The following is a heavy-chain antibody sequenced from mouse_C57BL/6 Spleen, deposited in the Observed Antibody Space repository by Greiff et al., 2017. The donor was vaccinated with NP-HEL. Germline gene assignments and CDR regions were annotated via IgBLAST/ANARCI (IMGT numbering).Heavy chain of an antibody. J-gene: IGHJ2*01. CDR3: AGGYFDY. CDR2: ISSGSSTI. V-gene: IGHV5-17*01. CDR1: GFTFSDYG. Sequence: EVKLMESGGGLVKPGGSLKLSCAASGFTFSDYGMHWVRQAPEKGLEWVAYISSGSSTIYYADTVKGRFTISRDNAKNTLFLQMTSLRSEDTAMYYCAGGYFDYWGQGTTLTVSS.